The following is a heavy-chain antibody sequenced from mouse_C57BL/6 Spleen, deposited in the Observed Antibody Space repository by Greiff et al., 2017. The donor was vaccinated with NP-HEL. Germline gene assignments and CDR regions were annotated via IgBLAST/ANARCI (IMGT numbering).Heavy chain of an antibody. CDR1: GYTFTDYY. CDR3: ARGLGATVVAHFDY. Sequence: VQLQQSGPVLVKPGASVKMSCKASGYTFTDYYMNWVKQSHGKSLEWIGVINPYNGGTSYNQKFKGKATLTVDKSSSTAYMELNSLTSEDSAVYYCARGLGATVVAHFDYWGQGTTLTVSS. V-gene: IGHV1-19*01. D-gene: IGHD1-1*01. CDR2: INPYNGGT. J-gene: IGHJ2*01.